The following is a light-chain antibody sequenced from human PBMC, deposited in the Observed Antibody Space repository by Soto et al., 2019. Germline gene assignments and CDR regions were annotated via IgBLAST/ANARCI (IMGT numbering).Light chain of an antibody. CDR3: QQNYSTPRT. CDR2: AAS. V-gene: IGKV1-39*01. CDR1: QSISSY. J-gene: IGKJ1*01. Sequence: DIQMTQSPSSLSASVGDRVTITCRASQSISSYLNWYQQKPGKAPKLLIYAASSLQSGVPSRFSGSVSGTDFTLTISSLQPEDFATYYCQQNYSTPRTFGQGTKVDIK.